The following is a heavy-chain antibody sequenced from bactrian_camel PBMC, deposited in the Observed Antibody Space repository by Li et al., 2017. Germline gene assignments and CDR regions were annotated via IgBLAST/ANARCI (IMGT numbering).Heavy chain of an antibody. CDR2: IEADGRS. J-gene: IGHJ4*01. V-gene: IGHV3S53*01. Sequence: QLVESGGGSVQAGGSLRLSCAYSYSSNCMGWFRQAPGKERQVIASIEADGRSIYTDSVKGRFTISKDNAQNSLYLQMNSLKSEDTAMYYCAAMRCWDSEYKYWGQGTQVTVS. D-gene: IGHD3*01. CDR3: AAMRCWDSEYKY. CDR1: YSSNC.